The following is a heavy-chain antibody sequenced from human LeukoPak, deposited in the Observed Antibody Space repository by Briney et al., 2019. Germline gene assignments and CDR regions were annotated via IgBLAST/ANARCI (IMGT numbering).Heavy chain of an antibody. Sequence: GGSLRLSCAASGFTFSDYYMSWIRQAPGKGLEWVSYISSSGSTIYYADSVKGRFTISRDNSKNTLYLQMNSLRAEDTAVYYCAKANWVFGAFDIWGQGTMVTVSS. CDR1: GFTFSDYY. CDR2: ISSSGSTI. J-gene: IGHJ3*02. D-gene: IGHD6-13*01. CDR3: AKANWVFGAFDI. V-gene: IGHV3-11*04.